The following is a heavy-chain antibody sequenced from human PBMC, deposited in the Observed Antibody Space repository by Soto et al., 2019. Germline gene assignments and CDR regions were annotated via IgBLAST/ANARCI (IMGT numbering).Heavy chain of an antibody. V-gene: IGHV4-59*01. CDR2: IYYSGST. J-gene: IGHJ6*02. CDR3: AREKIAVAGGDYYYYGMDV. D-gene: IGHD6-19*01. CDR1: GGSISSYY. Sequence: SETLSLTCTVSGGSISSYYWSWIRQPPGKGLEWIGYIYYSGSTNYNPSLKSRVTISVDTSKNQFSLKLSSVTAADTAVYYCAREKIAVAGGDYYYYGMDVWGQGTTVTVSS.